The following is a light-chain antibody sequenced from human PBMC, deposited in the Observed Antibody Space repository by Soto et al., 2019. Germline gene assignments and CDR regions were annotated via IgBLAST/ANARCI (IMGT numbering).Light chain of an antibody. Sequence: QPVLTQPPSVSGAPGQRVTISCTGSSSNIGAGYDVHWYQQLPGTAPKLLIYGNSNRPSGVPDRFSGSKSGTSATLGITGLQTGDDADYYCGTWDSSLSIVVFGTGTKLTVL. CDR2: GNS. CDR3: GTWDSSLSIVV. CDR1: SSNIGAGYD. V-gene: IGLV1-40*01. J-gene: IGLJ1*01.